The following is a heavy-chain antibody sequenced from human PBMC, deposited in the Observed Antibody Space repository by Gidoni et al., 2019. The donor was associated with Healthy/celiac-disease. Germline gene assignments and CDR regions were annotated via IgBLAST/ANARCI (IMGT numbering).Heavy chain of an antibody. D-gene: IGHD3-10*01. CDR3: ARGRRVRGEWYFDL. V-gene: IGHV4-34*01. CDR2: INHSGST. Sequence: QVQLQQWGAGLLKPSETLSLTCAVHGGSFSGYYGSWIRQPPGKGLEWIGEINHSGSTNYNPSLKRRVTRSVDTSKSQFSLKLSSVTAADTAVYYCARGRRVRGEWYFDLWGRGTLVTVSS. J-gene: IGHJ2*01. CDR1: GGSFSGYY.